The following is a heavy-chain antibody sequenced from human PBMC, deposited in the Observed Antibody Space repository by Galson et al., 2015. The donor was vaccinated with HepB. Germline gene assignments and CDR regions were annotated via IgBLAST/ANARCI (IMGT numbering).Heavy chain of an antibody. Sequence: SLRLSCAASGFTFSTYSMHWVRQAPGKGLEWVSFISRDGSNKNYADSVRGRFTISRDNSKNTLYLQLNNLRVEDTAVYYCARGSSMGRSIIIRSSEYFHYWGQGTQVTASS. CDR2: ISRDGSNK. CDR3: ARGSSMGRSIIIRSSEYFHY. D-gene: IGHD3-3*02. J-gene: IGHJ1*01. V-gene: IGHV3-30*04. CDR1: GFTFSTYS.